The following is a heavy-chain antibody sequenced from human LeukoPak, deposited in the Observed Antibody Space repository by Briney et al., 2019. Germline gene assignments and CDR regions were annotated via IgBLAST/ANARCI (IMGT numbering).Heavy chain of an antibody. CDR2: IWYDGSNK. Sequence: QPGGSLRLSCAASGFTFSSYGMHWVRQAPGKGLEWVAVIWYDGSNKYYADSVKGRFTISRDNSKNSLYLRMNSLRVEDTAVYRCVREEYSSSSRDGAFDIWGQGTMVTVSS. CDR1: GFTFSSYG. CDR3: VREEYSSSSRDGAFDI. V-gene: IGHV3-33*01. D-gene: IGHD6-6*01. J-gene: IGHJ3*02.